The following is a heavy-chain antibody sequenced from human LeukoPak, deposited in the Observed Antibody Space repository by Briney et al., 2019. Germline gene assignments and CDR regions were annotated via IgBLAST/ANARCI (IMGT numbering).Heavy chain of an antibody. J-gene: IGHJ4*02. CDR2: IFHSGNS. D-gene: IGHD6-19*01. V-gene: IGHV4-38-2*02. CDR3: ARDPVAASKNIG. CDR1: GYSISNGFY. Sequence: SETLSLTCAVSGYSISNGFYWGWIRQPPGEGLEWIGSIFHSGNSYYNPSLPSRGPISIDTSNNQFSLKLRSVTAADTAMYYCARDPVAASKNIGWGQGTLVTVSS.